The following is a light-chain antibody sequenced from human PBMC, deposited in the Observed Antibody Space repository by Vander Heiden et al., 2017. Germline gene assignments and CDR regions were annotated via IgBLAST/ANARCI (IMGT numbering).Light chain of an antibody. V-gene: IGLV3-21*02. Sequence: SSVLTQPRSVSVAPGQTARITWGGNNIGSKGVNWFQQKPGKAPVLVAYDDSDRPSGIPERFSGSNSGNTATLTISRVEAGDEADYYCQVWDSSSEHVVFGGGTKLTVL. CDR3: QVWDSSSEHVV. CDR2: DDS. CDR1: NIGSKG. J-gene: IGLJ2*01.